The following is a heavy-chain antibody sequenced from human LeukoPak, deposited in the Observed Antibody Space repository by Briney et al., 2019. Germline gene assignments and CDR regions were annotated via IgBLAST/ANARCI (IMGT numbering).Heavy chain of an antibody. V-gene: IGHV4-4*07. D-gene: IGHD2-21*02. Sequence: SETLSLTCTVSGGSISSYYWSWIRQPAGKGLEWIGRIYTSGSTNYNPSLKSRVTMSVDTSKNQFSLKLSSVTAADTAVYYCARRRHCSGDCYSNWFDPWGQGTLVTVSS. CDR2: IYTSGST. J-gene: IGHJ5*02. CDR1: GGSISSYY. CDR3: ARRRHCSGDCYSNWFDP.